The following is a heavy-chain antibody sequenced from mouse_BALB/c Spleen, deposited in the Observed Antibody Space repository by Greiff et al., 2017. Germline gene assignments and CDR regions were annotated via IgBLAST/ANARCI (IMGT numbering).Heavy chain of an antibody. V-gene: IGHV6-6*02. CDR1: GFTFSNYW. CDR2: IRLKSNNYAT. J-gene: IGHJ1*01. CDR3: TRGGRSYWYFDV. Sequence: EVKLQESGGGLVQPGGSMKLSCVASGFTFSNYWMNWVRQSPEKGLEWVAEIRLKSNNYATHYAESVKGRFTISRDDSKSNVYLQMNNLRAKDTGIYYCTRGGRSYWYFDVWGAGTTVTVSS.